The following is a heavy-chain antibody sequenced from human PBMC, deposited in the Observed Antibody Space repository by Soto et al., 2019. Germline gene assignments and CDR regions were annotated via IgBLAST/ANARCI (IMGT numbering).Heavy chain of an antibody. CDR3: ANDASASAPPDY. D-gene: IGHD6-6*01. J-gene: IGHJ4*02. CDR2: INPNSGGT. CDR1: GYTFTGYY. Sequence: ASVKVSCKASGYTFTGYYMHWVRQAPGQGLEWMGWINPNSGGTNYAQKFQGWVTMTRDTSISTAYMELSRLRSDDTAVYFCANDASASAPPDYWGQGTLVTVSS. V-gene: IGHV1-2*04.